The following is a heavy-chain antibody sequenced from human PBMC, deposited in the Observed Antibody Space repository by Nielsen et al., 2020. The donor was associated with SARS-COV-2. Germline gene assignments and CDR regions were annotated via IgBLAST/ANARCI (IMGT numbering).Heavy chain of an antibody. Sequence: SETLSLTCTVSGGSISGYYWSWIRQPPGKGLEWIGYIYYSGSTNYNPSLKSRVTISVDTSKNQFSLKLSSVTAADTAVYYCARELAVAGIDYFDYWGQGTLVTVSS. CDR2: IYYSGST. J-gene: IGHJ4*02. D-gene: IGHD6-19*01. CDR1: GGSISGYY. CDR3: ARELAVAGIDYFDY. V-gene: IGHV4-59*01.